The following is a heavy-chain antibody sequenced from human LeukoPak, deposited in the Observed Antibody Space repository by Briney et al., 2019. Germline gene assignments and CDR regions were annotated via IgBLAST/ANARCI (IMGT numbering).Heavy chain of an antibody. CDR2: INPDSGGT. CDR3: ARGGRYYSYSMDV. Sequence: GASVTVSFKASGYSLTDYYMHWVRQAPGQGLESMGWINPDSGGTNYPQKFQGRVTMTRDTSISTAYMELTRLRSDDTAVYYCARGGRYYSYSMDVWGEGTTVTVPS. V-gene: IGHV1-2*02. J-gene: IGHJ6*03. D-gene: IGHD3/OR15-3a*01. CDR1: GYSLTDYY.